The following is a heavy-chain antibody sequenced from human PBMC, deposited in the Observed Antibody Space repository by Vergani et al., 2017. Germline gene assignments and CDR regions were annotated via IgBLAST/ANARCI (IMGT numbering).Heavy chain of an antibody. CDR3: ARYYGDYVTNWFDP. D-gene: IGHD4-17*01. J-gene: IGHJ5*02. CDR1: GFSLSTSGVG. CDR2: IYWDDDK. V-gene: IGHV2-5*02. Sequence: QITLKESGRTLVKPTQTLTLTCTFSGFSLSTSGVGVGWIRQPPGKALEWLALIYWDDDKRYSPSLKSRLTITKDTSKNQVVLTMTNMDPVDTATYYCARYYGDYVTNWFDPWGQGTLVTVSS.